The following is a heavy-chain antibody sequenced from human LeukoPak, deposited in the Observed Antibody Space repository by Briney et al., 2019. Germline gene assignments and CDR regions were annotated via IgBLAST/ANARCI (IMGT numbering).Heavy chain of an antibody. CDR1: GFTFSGYS. CDR3: ARADDSSGYYGGGHFDY. V-gene: IGHV3-21*01. D-gene: IGHD3-22*01. Sequence: KTGGSLRLSCAASGFTFSGYSMNWVREAPGKGLEWVSSISSSSSYIYYADSVKGRFTISRDNAKNSLYLQMNSLRAEDTAVYYCARADDSSGYYGGGHFDYWGRGTLVTVSS. J-gene: IGHJ4*02. CDR2: ISSSSSYI.